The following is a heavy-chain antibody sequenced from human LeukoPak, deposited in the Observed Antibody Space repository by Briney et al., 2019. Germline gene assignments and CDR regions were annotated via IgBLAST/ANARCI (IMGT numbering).Heavy chain of an antibody. CDR1: GGSISSGTYY. Sequence: SETLSLTCTVSGGSISSGTYYWSWIRQPAGKGLEWIGRIYTSGSTNYNPSLKSRVTISVDTSKNQFSLKLSSVTAADTAVYYCARDRRYYGSSYYYYYMDVWGKGTTVTISS. CDR2: IYTSGST. V-gene: IGHV4-61*02. D-gene: IGHD3-10*01. J-gene: IGHJ6*03. CDR3: ARDRRYYGSSYYYYYMDV.